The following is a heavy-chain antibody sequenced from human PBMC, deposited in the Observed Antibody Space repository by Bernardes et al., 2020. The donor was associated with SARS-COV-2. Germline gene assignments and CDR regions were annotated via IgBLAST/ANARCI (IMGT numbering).Heavy chain of an antibody. CDR1: GFSLSTSGVG. CDR2: IYWNDDN. CDR3: AHRLIVGATGYLDY. D-gene: IGHD1-26*01. V-gene: IGHV2-5*01. J-gene: IGHJ4*02. Sequence: SGPTLAKPTQTLTLTCTFSGFSLSTSGVGVGWIRQPPGKALEWLALIYWNDDNRYSPSLKSRLTITKDTSKNQVVLTMTNMDPVDTATYYCAHRLIVGATGYLDYWGQGTLVTVSS.